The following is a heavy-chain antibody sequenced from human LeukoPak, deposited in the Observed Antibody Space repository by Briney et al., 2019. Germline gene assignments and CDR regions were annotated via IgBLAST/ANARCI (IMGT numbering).Heavy chain of an antibody. CDR2: IRYDGSIL. CDR3: ASDPGGGLFDP. V-gene: IGHV3-30*02. Sequence: GGSLRLSCATSGLTFSHYGMHSVRQSPGKGLEWVAFIRYDGSILYYADSVKGLFTISRDNSKNTLFLQMSPLRLEDAAVYFCASDPGGGLFDPWGQGTLVTVSS. J-gene: IGHJ5*02. D-gene: IGHD3-10*01. CDR1: GLTFSHYG.